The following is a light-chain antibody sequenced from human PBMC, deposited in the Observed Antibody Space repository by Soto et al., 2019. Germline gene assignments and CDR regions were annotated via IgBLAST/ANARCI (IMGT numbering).Light chain of an antibody. J-gene: IGKJ1*01. CDR1: QSISTNY. V-gene: IGKV3-20*01. CDR2: GAS. Sequence: EIVLTQSPVTLSLSPGETATLSCRASQSISTNYLAWYQQKPGQAPRPLIFGASSRASGIPGRFSGSRSGMEFTLTISRLEPEDFAVYYCQHYGTSPTWTFGQGTKVEIK. CDR3: QHYGTSPTWT.